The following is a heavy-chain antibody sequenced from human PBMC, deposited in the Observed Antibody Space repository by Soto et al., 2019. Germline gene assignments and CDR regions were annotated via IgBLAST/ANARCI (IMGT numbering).Heavy chain of an antibody. D-gene: IGHD3-22*01. CDR2: IYHSGST. CDR1: GGSISSSNW. CDR3: ARETSSPPGTDYYDSSGYYRRTYNWFDP. V-gene: IGHV4-4*02. Sequence: SETLSLTCAVSGGSISSSNWWSWVRQPPGKGLEWIGEIYHSGSTNYNPSLKSRVTISVDKSKNQFSLKLSSVTAADTAVYYCARETSSPPGTDYYDSSGYYRRTYNWFDPWGQGTLVTVSS. J-gene: IGHJ5*02.